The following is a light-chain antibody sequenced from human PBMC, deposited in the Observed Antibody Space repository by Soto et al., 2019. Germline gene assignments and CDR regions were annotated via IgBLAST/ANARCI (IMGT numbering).Light chain of an antibody. CDR1: QSINSN. CDR2: GAS. CDR3: QQYSDRPIT. Sequence: TQSPATLSVSPGDRDTLTCRASQSINSNLAWYQQQPGQAPRLLIYGASTRATAVPDRFSGSGSGTDFTLTISSLQSDDFALYFCQQYSDRPITFGQGTRLEI. J-gene: IGKJ5*01. V-gene: IGKV3-15*01.